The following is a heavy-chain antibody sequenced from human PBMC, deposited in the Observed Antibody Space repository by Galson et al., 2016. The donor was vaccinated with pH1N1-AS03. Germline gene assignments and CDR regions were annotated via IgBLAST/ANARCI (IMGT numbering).Heavy chain of an antibody. V-gene: IGHV4-4*02. Sequence: SETLSLTCAVSGASISSSHNWWSWVRQPPGEGLEWIGEIFPSGTTNYNPSLKSRVVISFDKSKNQFSLRLHSVTAADTAVYYCARGYDYSAYYVRMWGQGTLVTVSS. J-gene: IGHJ4*02. CDR3: ARGYDYSAYYVRM. D-gene: IGHD3-22*01. CDR2: IFPSGTT. CDR1: GASISSSHNW.